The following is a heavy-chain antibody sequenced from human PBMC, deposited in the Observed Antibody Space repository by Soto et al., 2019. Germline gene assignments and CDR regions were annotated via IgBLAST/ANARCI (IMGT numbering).Heavy chain of an antibody. J-gene: IGHJ3*01. Sequence: RLSFAASEFTFRSYWMHWVRQIPGKGLVWVSRISVDGSSTNYADSVRGRFTISRDNAKNTVYLQMDSLRAEDTAVYYCARSLPGTYGAFDLWGQGTMVTVSS. D-gene: IGHD1-7*01. V-gene: IGHV3-74*01. CDR2: ISVDGSST. CDR3: ARSLPGTYGAFDL. CDR1: EFTFRSYW.